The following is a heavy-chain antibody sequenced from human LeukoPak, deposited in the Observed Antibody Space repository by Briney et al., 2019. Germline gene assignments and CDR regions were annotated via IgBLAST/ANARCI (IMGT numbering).Heavy chain of an antibody. J-gene: IGHJ6*03. Sequence: ASVKVSCKASGYTFTSYGISWVRQAPGQGREWMGWISAYNGNTNYAQKLQGRVTMTTDTSTSTAYMELRSLRSDDTAVYYCARDRRIVVVEGYYYYYMDVWGKGTTVTVSS. D-gene: IGHD3-22*01. CDR3: ARDRRIVVVEGYYYYYMDV. CDR2: ISAYNGNT. V-gene: IGHV1-18*01. CDR1: GYTFTSYG.